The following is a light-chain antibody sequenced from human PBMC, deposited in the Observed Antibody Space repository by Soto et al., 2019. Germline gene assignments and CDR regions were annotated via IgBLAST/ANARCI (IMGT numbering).Light chain of an antibody. CDR1: SSDVGGYNY. V-gene: IGLV2-8*01. Sequence: QSVLTQPPSASGSPGQSVTISCTGTSSDVGGYNYVSWYQQHPGKAPKLIIYEVSKRPSGVPDRFFGSKSGSTASLTVSGLQAEDEADYYCSSYAGSNNVVFGGGTKVTVL. CDR3: SSYAGSNNVV. J-gene: IGLJ2*01. CDR2: EVS.